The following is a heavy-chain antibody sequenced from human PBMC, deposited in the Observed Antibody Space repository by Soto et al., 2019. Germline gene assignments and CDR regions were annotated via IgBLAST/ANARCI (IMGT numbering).Heavy chain of an antibody. CDR2: INPNSGGT. V-gene: IGHV1-2*02. CDR1: GYTFTGYY. D-gene: IGHD6-19*01. J-gene: IGHJ6*02. Sequence: GASVKVSCKASGYTFTGYYMHWVRQAPGQGLEWMGWINPNSGGTNYAQKFQGRVTMTRDTSISTAYMELSRLRSDDTAVYYCASRAVAGPALYGMDVWGQGTTVTVSS. CDR3: ASRAVAGPALYGMDV.